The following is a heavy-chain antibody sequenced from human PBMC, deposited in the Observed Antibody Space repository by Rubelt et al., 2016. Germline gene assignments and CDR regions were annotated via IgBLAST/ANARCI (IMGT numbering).Heavy chain of an antibody. CDR3: ATHYYGMDV. CDR2: FSYSGRT. CDR1: VGSISSNSYY. V-gene: IGHV4-39*01. J-gene: IGHJ6*02. Sequence: QLQLQESGPGLVKPSETLSLTCTVSVGSISSNSYYWGWIRQPPGKGLEWIGSFSYSGRTYYNPSLKSRVTISEDTSKNQVALKRGAVTAADTAVYYCATHYYGMDVWGQGTTVTVSS.